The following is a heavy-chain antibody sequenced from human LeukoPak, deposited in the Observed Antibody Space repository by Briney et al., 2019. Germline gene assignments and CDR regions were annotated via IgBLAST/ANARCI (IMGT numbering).Heavy chain of an antibody. V-gene: IGHV3-23*01. D-gene: IGHD4-11*01. CDR3: ARSDYNEIWHFVL. CDR1: GFIFSHYA. J-gene: IGHJ2*01. CDR2: ISGSGGNT. Sequence: GGSLRLSCAASGFIFSHYAMNWARQAPGKGLEWVSGISGSGGNTYYADSVKGRFTISRDKSKNTLFLQMNSLRDDDTAVYYCARSDYNEIWHFVLWGRGTLVTVSS.